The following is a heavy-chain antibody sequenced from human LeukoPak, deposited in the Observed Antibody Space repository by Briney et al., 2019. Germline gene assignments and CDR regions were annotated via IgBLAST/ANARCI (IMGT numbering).Heavy chain of an antibody. CDR1: TFTLSNYS. D-gene: IGHD3-16*01. J-gene: IGHJ4*02. V-gene: IGHV3-21*01. CDR3: TRDWGVDCLDY. CDR2: ISRSSRYI. Sequence: PGGSLRLSCAASTFTLSNYSMNWVRQAPGEGLEWVSSISRSSRYIYYADSMKGRFTLCRDTPKNSLCIQMNRLRAEDTAVYDCTRDWGVDCLDYWGQGTLVTVSS.